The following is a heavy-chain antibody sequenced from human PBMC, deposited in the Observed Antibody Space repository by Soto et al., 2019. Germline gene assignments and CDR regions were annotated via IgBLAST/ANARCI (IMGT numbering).Heavy chain of an antibody. J-gene: IGHJ4*02. V-gene: IGHV4-30-4*01. CDR1: GGSFTSSDFY. Sequence: QVQLQESGPGLVKPSQTLSLTCSVSGGSFTSSDFYWSWLRQPPGKGLEWIGNTYYSKNSYYGPSPGSRVSISLDTSKNLFSLSQTSVTAADTVVYYCASNKGYLSRAFCFPPIGLDFWGPGILVSVSP. CDR3: ASNKGYLSRAFCFPPIGLDF. CDR2: TYYSKNS. D-gene: IGHD2-15*01.